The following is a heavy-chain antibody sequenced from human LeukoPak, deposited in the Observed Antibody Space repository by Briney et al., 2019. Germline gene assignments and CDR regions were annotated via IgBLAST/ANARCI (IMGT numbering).Heavy chain of an antibody. CDR3: ARGLFGIAAAAPFDY. V-gene: IGHV4-34*01. CDR1: GGSFSGYY. J-gene: IGHJ4*02. Sequence: SETLSLTCAVYGGSFSGYYWSWIRQPPEKGLEWIGEINHSGSTNYNPSLKSRVTISVDTSKNQFSLKLSSVTAADTAVYYCARGLFGIAAAAPFDYWGQGTLVTVSS. CDR2: INHSGST. D-gene: IGHD6-13*01.